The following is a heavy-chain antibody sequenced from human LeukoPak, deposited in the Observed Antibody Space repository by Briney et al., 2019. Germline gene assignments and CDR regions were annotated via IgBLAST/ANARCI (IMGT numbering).Heavy chain of an antibody. CDR3: ARHYSLATYTFDI. Sequence: SETLSLTCAVSGGSMRSYYWSWIRQPPGKALEGIAYIHYSWSTKDHPSLQSRVTISVDTSKNQFSLRLSSVTAADTAIYYCARHYSLATYTFDIWGQGKMVTVSS. D-gene: IGHD1-26*01. V-gene: IGHV4-59*08. CDR2: IHYSWST. J-gene: IGHJ3*02. CDR1: GGSMRSYY.